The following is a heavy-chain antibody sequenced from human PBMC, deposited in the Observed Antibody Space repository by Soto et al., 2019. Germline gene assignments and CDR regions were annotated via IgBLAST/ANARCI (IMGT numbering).Heavy chain of an antibody. CDR2: ISGSGGST. V-gene: IGHV3-23*01. CDR3: AKFRVVVVITTNLDY. J-gene: IGHJ4*02. Sequence: GGSLRLSCAASGFTFSSYAMSWVRQAPGKGLEWVSAISGSGGSTYYADSVKGRFTISRDNSKNTLYLQMNSLRAEDTAVYYCAKFRVVVVITTNLDYWGQGTLVTVSS. CDR1: GFTFSSYA. D-gene: IGHD3-22*01.